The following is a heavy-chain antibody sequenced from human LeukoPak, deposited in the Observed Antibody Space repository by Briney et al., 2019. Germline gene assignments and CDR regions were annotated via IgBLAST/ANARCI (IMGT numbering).Heavy chain of an antibody. D-gene: IGHD6-13*01. V-gene: IGHV4-38-2*02. Sequence: SETLSLTCTVSDYYISSGHYWGWIRQPPGKGLEWIGNIHHAGATYYNPSLKSRVTMSVDTSKNQFSLKLSSVTAADTAVYYCARGGYVGYSSFGWNDDDAFDIWGQGTMVTVSS. J-gene: IGHJ3*02. CDR2: IHHAGAT. CDR1: DYYISSGHY. CDR3: ARGGYVGYSSFGWNDDDAFDI.